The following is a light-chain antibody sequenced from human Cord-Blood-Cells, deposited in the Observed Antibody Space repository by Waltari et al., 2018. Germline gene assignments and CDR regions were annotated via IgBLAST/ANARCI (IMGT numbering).Light chain of an antibody. CDR3: QQRSNWPIT. CDR1: QSVSSY. J-gene: IGKJ5*01. CDR2: DAS. Sequence: EIVLTQSPATLSLSTGERATLSCRASQSVSSYLAWYQQKPGQAPRLLIYDASNRATGIPARFSGSGSGTDFTLTINSLEPEDFAVYYCQQRSNWPITFGQGTRLEIK. V-gene: IGKV3-11*01.